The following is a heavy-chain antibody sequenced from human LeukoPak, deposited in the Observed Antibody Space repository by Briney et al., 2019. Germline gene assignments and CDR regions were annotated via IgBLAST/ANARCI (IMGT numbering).Heavy chain of an antibody. D-gene: IGHD1-26*01. J-gene: IGHJ4*02. CDR2: ISAYNGNT. Sequence: GASVKVSCKASGYTFTSYGISWVRQAPGQGLERMGWISAYNGNTNYAQKLQGRVTMTTDTSTSTAYMELRSLRSDDTAVYYCARVGATTWENYKLDYWGQGTLVTVSS. V-gene: IGHV1-18*01. CDR1: GYTFTSYG. CDR3: ARVGATTWENYKLDY.